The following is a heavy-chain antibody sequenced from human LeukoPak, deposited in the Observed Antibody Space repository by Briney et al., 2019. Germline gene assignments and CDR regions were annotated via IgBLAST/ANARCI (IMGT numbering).Heavy chain of an antibody. CDR1: GYTLTELS. D-gene: IGHD2-21*01. V-gene: IGHV1-24*01. CDR3: ATGVLWSIRPHNWFDP. Sequence: ASVKVSCKVSGYTLTELSMHWVRQAPGKGLEWMGGFDPEDGETIYAQKFQGRVTMTEDTSTDTAYMELSSLRSEDTAVYYCATGVLWSIRPHNWFDPWGQGTLVTVSS. CDR2: FDPEDGET. J-gene: IGHJ5*02.